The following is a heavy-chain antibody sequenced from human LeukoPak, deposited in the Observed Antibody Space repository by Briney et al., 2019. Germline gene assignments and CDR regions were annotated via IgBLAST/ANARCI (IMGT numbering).Heavy chain of an antibody. J-gene: IGHJ1*01. CDR2: INHSGST. D-gene: IGHD4-23*01. CDR3: ARRDYGGNSEIQH. V-gene: IGHV4-39*07. CDR1: GGSISSSSYY. Sequence: SETLSLTCTVSGGSISSSSYYWSWIRQPPGKGLEWIGEINHSGSTNYNPSLKSRVTISVDTSKNQFSLKLSSVTAADTAVYYCARRDYGGNSEIQHWGQGTLVTVSS.